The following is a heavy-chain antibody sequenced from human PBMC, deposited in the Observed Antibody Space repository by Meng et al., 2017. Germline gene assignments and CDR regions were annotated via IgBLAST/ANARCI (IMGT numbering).Heavy chain of an antibody. V-gene: IGHV4-34*01. J-gene: IGHJ4*02. Sequence: QVQLQQWGTGLLKPSETLSLTCAVYGGSFSDYYWSWIRQPPGKGLEWIGEINHSGGTNYNPSLKSRVIISVDTSKNQFSLKVTSVTAADAALYFCAREFRGTFYFDYWGQGSLVTVSS. CDR1: GGSFSDYY. CDR3: AREFRGTFYFDY. CDR2: INHSGGT. D-gene: IGHD1-1*01.